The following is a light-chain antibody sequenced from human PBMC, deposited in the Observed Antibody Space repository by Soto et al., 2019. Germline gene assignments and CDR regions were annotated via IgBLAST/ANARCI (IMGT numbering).Light chain of an antibody. V-gene: IGLV2-23*01. Sequence: QSVLTQPASVSGSPGQSITISCTGTSSDVGSYNLVSWYQQHPGKAPKLIIYEGIKRPSGVSNRFSGSKSGNTVSLTISGLQAEDEADYYCCSYAGGGTYVFGTGIKLTVL. J-gene: IGLJ1*01. CDR2: EGI. CDR3: CSYAGGGTYV. CDR1: SSDVGSYNL.